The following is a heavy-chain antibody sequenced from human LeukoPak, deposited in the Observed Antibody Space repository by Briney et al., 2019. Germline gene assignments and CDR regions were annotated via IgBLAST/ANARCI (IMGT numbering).Heavy chain of an antibody. Sequence: GGSLRLSCTASGFTFGDYAMSWVRQAPGKGLEWVGFIRSKAYGGTTEYAASVKGRFTISRDDSKSIAYLQMNSLKTEDTAVYYCTSLRAVYCYYGMDVWGQGTTVTVSS. CDR2: IRSKAYGGTT. CDR3: TSLRAVYCYYGMDV. CDR1: GFTFGDYA. J-gene: IGHJ6*02. V-gene: IGHV3-49*04.